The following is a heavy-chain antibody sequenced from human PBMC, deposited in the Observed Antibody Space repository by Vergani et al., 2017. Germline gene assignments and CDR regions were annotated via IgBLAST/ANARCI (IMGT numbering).Heavy chain of an antibody. CDR3: AREMYEAFDI. Sequence: EVQLVESGGGLIQPGGSLRLSCAASGFTVSSNYINWVRQAPGKGLEWVSVIYSGGSTYYADSVKGRFTISRDNSKNTLYLQMNSVRAEDTAVYYCAREMYEAFDIWGQGTMVTVSS. CDR2: IYSGGST. CDR1: GFTVSSNY. V-gene: IGHV3-53*01. J-gene: IGHJ3*02.